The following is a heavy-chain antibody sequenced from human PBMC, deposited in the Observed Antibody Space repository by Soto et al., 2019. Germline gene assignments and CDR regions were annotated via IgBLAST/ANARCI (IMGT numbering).Heavy chain of an antibody. CDR1: GYTFTSYD. Sequence: ASVKVSCKASGYTFTSYDINWVRQATGQGLEWMGWMNPNSGNTGYAQKFQGRVTMSRNTSISTAYMELSSLRSEDTAVYYCARVMYSSGWGSYYYGMDVWGQGTTVTVSS. CDR3: ARVMYSSGWGSYYYGMDV. CDR2: MNPNSGNT. J-gene: IGHJ6*02. D-gene: IGHD6-19*01. V-gene: IGHV1-8*01.